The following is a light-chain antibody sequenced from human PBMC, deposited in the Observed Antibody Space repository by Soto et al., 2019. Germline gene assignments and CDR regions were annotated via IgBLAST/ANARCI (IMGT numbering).Light chain of an antibody. V-gene: IGLV1-40*01. CDR3: QSRDGSLSGHVV. CDR1: SSNIGAGYN. J-gene: IGLJ2*01. Sequence: QSVLTQPPSVSGAPGQRVTISCTGSSSNIGAGYNVHWYQQLPGTAPKLLIYSNSNRPSGVPDRFSGSKSGTSASLAIAGLQAEDEAEYDCQSRDGSLSGHVVFGGGTKLTVL. CDR2: SNS.